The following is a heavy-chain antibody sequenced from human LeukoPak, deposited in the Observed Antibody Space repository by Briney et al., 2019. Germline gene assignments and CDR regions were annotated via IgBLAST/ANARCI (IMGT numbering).Heavy chain of an antibody. CDR3: ARLGYYDSSGPHY. D-gene: IGHD3-22*01. CDR2: IYPGDSGT. Sequence: GGSLKISCKGSGYSFTSYWIGWVRQMPGKGLEWMGIIYPGDSGTRYSPSFQGQVTISADKSISTAYLQWSSLKASDTAMYYCARLGYYDSSGPHYWGQGTLVTVSS. J-gene: IGHJ4*02. CDR1: GYSFTSYW. V-gene: IGHV5-51*01.